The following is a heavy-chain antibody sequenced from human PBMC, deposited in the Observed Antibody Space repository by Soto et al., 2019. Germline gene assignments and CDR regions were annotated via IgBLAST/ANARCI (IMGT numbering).Heavy chain of an antibody. J-gene: IGHJ6*03. CDR1: GGSISGYY. CDR2: ILDSGST. D-gene: IGHD3-9*01. CDR3: ASTFVGPDVLADAFVDYYYYMDV. V-gene: IGHV4-59*01. Sequence: SETLSLTCTVSGGSISGYYLNWIRQPPGGGLEWIGNILDSGSTNYNPSLKSRVAILVDTSKNQFSLKVTSVTAADTAVYYCASTFVGPDVLADAFVDYYYYMDVWGQGTTVTVSS.